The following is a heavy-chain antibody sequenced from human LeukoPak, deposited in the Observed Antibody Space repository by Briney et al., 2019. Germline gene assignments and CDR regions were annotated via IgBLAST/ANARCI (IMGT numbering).Heavy chain of an antibody. CDR3: AKAAKFGVVIADY. J-gene: IGHJ4*02. CDR2: MNPNSGNT. Sequence: ASVKVSCKASGYTFTNYDINWVRQATGQGLEWMGWMNPNSGNTGYAQKFQGRVTITRNTITTAYMELSSLRSEDTAVYYCAKAAKFGVVIADYWGQGTLVTVSS. CDR1: GYTFTNYD. V-gene: IGHV1-8*03. D-gene: IGHD3-3*01.